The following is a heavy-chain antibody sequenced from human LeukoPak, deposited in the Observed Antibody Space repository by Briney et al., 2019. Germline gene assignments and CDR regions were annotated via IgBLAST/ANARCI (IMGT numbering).Heavy chain of an antibody. CDR2: ISDTGGRT. CDR1: GITLSNYG. J-gene: IGHJ4*02. D-gene: IGHD5-18*01. V-gene: IGHV3-23*01. CDR3: AKGHTYGMI. Sequence: QSGGSLRLSCAVSGITLSNYGMTWVRQAPGKGLEWVAGISDTGGRTNYADSVKGRFTISRDNPKNTLYLQMNSLGAEDTAVYYCAKGHTYGMIWGQGTLVTVSS.